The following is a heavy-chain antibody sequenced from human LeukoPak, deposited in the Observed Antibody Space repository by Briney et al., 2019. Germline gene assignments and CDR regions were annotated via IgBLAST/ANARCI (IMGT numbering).Heavy chain of an antibody. CDR2: ISYDGSNK. CDR3: AKDLDTAMADSLFDP. J-gene: IGHJ5*02. CDR1: GFTFSSYG. Sequence: GGSLRLSCAASGFTFSSYGMHWVRQAPGKGLEWVAVISYDGSNKYYADSVKGRFTISRDNSKNTLYLKMNSLKAEDTAVYYCAKDLDTAMADSLFDPWGREPWSPSPQ. V-gene: IGHV3-30*18. D-gene: IGHD5-18*01.